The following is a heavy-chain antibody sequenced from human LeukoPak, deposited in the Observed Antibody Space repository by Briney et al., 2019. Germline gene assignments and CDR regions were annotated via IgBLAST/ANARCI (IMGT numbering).Heavy chain of an antibody. D-gene: IGHD3-22*01. CDR3: ARAYYDSSGYYSPPVYYDY. CDR2: ISSSSSYI. Sequence: GGSLRLSCAASGFTFSSYSMNWVRQAPGKGLEWVSSISSSSSYIYYADSVKGRFTISRDNAKNSLYLQMNSLRAEDTAVYYCARAYYDSSGYYSPPVYYDYWGQGTLVTVSS. V-gene: IGHV3-21*01. J-gene: IGHJ4*02. CDR1: GFTFSSYS.